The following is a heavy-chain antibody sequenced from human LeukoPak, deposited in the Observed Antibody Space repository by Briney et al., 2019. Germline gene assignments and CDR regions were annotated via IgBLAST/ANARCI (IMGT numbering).Heavy chain of an antibody. CDR3: AKDLAPGYSYGFFDY. J-gene: IGHJ4*02. CDR1: GFTFSSYA. V-gene: IGHV3-23*01. CDR2: ISGSGGST. D-gene: IGHD5-18*01. Sequence: PGGSQRLSCAASGFTFSSYAMSWVRQAPGKGLEWVSAISGSGGSTYYADSVKGRFTISRDNSKNTLYLQMNSLRAEDTAVYYCAKDLAPGYSYGFFDYWGQGTLVTVSS.